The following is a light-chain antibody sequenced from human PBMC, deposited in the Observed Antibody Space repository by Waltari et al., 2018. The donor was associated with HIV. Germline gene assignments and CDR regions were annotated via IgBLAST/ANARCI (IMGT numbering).Light chain of an antibody. Sequence: QSVLPQPPSTSGTPGQKVTISCPGSSSIIRTNTVYGYQKLPGTAPKLLIYKNDQRPSGVPDRFSGSKSGASASLAIIGLRSGDEGDYYCAGWDESLSGVIFGGGTKLSVL. CDR2: KND. V-gene: IGLV1-47*01. CDR3: AGWDESLSGVI. J-gene: IGLJ2*01. CDR1: SSIIRTNT.